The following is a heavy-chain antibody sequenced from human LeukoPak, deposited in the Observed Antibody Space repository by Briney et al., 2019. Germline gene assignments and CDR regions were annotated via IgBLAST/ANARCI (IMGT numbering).Heavy chain of an antibody. CDR3: ARRRSIAARVPKRSPPIYYYMDV. Sequence: GASVKVSCKASGYTFSNFGISWVRQAPGQGLEWMGWISTYNGNTNYAQKLQGRVTMTTDTSTSTAYMELRSLRSDDTAVYYCARRRSIAARVPKRSPPIYYYMDVWGKGTTVTVSS. D-gene: IGHD6-6*01. CDR2: ISTYNGNT. CDR1: GYTFSNFG. V-gene: IGHV1-18*01. J-gene: IGHJ6*03.